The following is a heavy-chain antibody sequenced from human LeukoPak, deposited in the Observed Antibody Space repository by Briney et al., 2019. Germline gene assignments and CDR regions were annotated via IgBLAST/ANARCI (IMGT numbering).Heavy chain of an antibody. D-gene: IGHD2-15*01. J-gene: IGHJ3*02. V-gene: IGHV3-21*01. CDR1: GFAFSTYS. CDR3: ARGGRYCSGGTCYGTFDI. Sequence: GGSLRLSCAASGFAFSTYSMGWVRQAPGKGLEWVSSMSGGSDYIYYADSVKGRFIMSRDNAKNSLCLQMNSLRAEDTALYYCARGGRYCSGGTCYGTFDIWGQGTTVTVSS. CDR2: MSGGSDYI.